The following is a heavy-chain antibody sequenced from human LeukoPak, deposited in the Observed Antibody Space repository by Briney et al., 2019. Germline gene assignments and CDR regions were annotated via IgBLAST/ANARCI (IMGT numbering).Heavy chain of an antibody. CDR3: AKDRDGWFDP. CDR1: GFTFSTFW. V-gene: IGHV3-23*01. CDR2: ISGSGGST. J-gene: IGHJ5*02. Sequence: PGGSLRLSCAASGFTFSTFWMHWVRQTPGKGLEWVSAISGSGGSTYYADSVKGRFTISRDNSKNTLYLQMNSLRAEDTAVYYCAKDRDGWFDPWGQGTLVTVSS. D-gene: IGHD5-24*01.